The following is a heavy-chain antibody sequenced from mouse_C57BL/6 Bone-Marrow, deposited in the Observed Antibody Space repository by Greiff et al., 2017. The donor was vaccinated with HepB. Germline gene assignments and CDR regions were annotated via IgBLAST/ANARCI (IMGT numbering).Heavy chain of an antibody. J-gene: IGHJ3*01. CDR3: ARNYYGSSPGWCAY. CDR2: IDPSDSYT. V-gene: IGHV1-50*01. Sequence: VQLQQPGAELVKPGASVKLSCKASGYTFTSYWMQWVNQRPGQGLEWIGEIDPSDSYTNYNQKFKGKATLTVDTSSSTAYMQLSSLTSEDSAVYYCARNYYGSSPGWCAYWGQGTLVTVSA. CDR1: GYTFTSYW. D-gene: IGHD1-1*01.